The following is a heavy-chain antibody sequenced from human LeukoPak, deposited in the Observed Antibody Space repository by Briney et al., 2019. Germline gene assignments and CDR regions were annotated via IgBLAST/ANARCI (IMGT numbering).Heavy chain of an antibody. J-gene: IGHJ4*02. D-gene: IGHD2-15*01. CDR2: IYTSGST. V-gene: IGHV4-61*02. Sequence: SETLSLTCTVSGGSISSGSYYWSWIRQPAGKGLEWIGRIYTSGSTNYNPSLKSRVTISVDTSKNQFSLKLSSVTAADTAVYYCARQAKGSFDYWGQGTLVTVSS. CDR3: ARQAKGSFDY. CDR1: GGSISSGSYY.